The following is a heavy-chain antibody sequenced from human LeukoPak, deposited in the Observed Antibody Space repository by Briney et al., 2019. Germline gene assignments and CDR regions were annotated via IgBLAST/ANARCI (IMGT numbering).Heavy chain of an antibody. D-gene: IGHD3-10*01. CDR2: ISPYNGNT. CDR3: ARHFYGSGTYYHFDY. CDR1: GYTFTSYG. J-gene: IGHJ4*02. V-gene: IGHV1-18*01. Sequence: ASVKVSCKASGYTFTSYGISWVRQAPGQGPEWMGWISPYNGNTNYAQKLQGRATMTTDTSTSTAYMELRSLRSDDTAVCYCARHFYGSGTYYHFDYWGQGTLVTVSS.